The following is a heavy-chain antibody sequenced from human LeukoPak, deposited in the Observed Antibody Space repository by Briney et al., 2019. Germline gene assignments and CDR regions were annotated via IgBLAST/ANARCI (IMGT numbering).Heavy chain of an antibody. Sequence: SQTLSLTCTVSGDSITSGDYYWTWICQPPGKGLEWIGYIYSSGGTDYNPSLRSRITISIDTSQNLFSLKLSSVTAADTAVYYCAREESGSYFDYWGQGTLVTVSS. J-gene: IGHJ4*02. CDR1: GDSITSGDYY. D-gene: IGHD1-26*01. CDR3: AREESGSYFDY. CDR2: IYSSGGT. V-gene: IGHV4-30-4*08.